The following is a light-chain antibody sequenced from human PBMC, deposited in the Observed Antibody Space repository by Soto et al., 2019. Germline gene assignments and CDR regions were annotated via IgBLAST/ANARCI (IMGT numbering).Light chain of an antibody. CDR2: DAS. V-gene: IGKV3-11*01. CDR1: QSVSSY. J-gene: IGKJ4*01. CDR3: QQRSSWPIT. Sequence: ETVLTQSPATLSLSPEERATLSCRASQSVSSYLAWYQQKPGQAPRLLIYDASNRATGIPARFSGSGSGTAFTLTISSLEPEDFAVYYCQQRSSWPITFGGGTKVEIK.